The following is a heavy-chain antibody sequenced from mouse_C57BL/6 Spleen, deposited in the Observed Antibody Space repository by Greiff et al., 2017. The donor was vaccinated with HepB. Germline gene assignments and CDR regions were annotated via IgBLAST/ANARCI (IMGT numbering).Heavy chain of an antibody. CDR2: IYPRSGNT. CDR3: ASNWDENYFDY. D-gene: IGHD4-1*01. Sequence: VQLQQSGAELARPGASVKLSCKASGYTFTSYGISWVKQRTGQGLEWIGEIYPRSGNTYYNEKFKGKATLTADISSSTAYMELRSLTSEDSAVYFCASNWDENYFDYWGQGTTLTVSS. V-gene: IGHV1-81*01. J-gene: IGHJ2*01. CDR1: GYTFTSYG.